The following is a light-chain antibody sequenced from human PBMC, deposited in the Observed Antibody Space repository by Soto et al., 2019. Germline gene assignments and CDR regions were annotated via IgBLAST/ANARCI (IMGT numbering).Light chain of an antibody. J-gene: IGKJ1*01. Sequence: DIQMTQSPSSLSASVGDRITITCRASQIIDTWLAWYQQKPGKAPKLLIYKASSLENGVPSRFSGSGSGTEFTLTIGSLQPDDFATYYCQQYETYSPWTFGQGTKVDIK. CDR1: QIIDTW. V-gene: IGKV1-5*03. CDR3: QQYETYSPWT. CDR2: KAS.